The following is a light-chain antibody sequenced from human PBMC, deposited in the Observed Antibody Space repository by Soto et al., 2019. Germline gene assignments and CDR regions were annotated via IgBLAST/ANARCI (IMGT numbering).Light chain of an antibody. CDR2: CAS. J-gene: IGKJ1*01. CDR1: QSVLYSSNNKNY. CDR3: QQYYRSRT. V-gene: IGKV4-1*01. Sequence: DIVMTQSPDSLAVSLGERATINCKSSQSVLYSSNNKNYLAWYQQKPGQPPKLLIYCASTRESGVPDRFTGSGSGTDFTLTISSLQAEDVAVYYCQQYYRSRTFGQGTKVEIK.